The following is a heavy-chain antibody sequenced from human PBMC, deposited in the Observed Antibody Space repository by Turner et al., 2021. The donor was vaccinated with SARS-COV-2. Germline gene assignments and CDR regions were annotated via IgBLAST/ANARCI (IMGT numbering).Heavy chain of an antibody. J-gene: IGHJ6*02. CDR2: IYYSGST. Sequence: QLPLQESGPGLVKPSETLSLTCSASGGSISSSSYSWCWIRKPPGKGLEGIGSIYYSGSTYYNPNLKHRVNISVDTSKDQFSLKLSSVTAADTAVYYCASQGALVPSYYYYYCGMDVWGQGTTVTVSS. CDR3: ASQGALVPSYYYYYCGMDV. CDR1: GGSISSSSYS. V-gene: IGHV4-39*01. D-gene: IGHD3-10*01.